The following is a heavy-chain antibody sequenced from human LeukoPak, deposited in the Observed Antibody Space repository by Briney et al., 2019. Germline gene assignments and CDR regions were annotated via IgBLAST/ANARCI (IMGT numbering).Heavy chain of an antibody. CDR2: IYYSGST. D-gene: IGHD6-6*01. J-gene: IGHJ4*02. Sequence: PSETLSLTCTVSGGSISSYYWSWIRQPPGKGLEWIGYIYYSGSTNYNPSLKSRVTISVDTSKNQFSLKLSSVTAADTAVYYCASSQTWPIAARSAFDYWGQGTLVTVSS. CDR1: GGSISSYY. CDR3: ASSQTWPIAARSAFDY. V-gene: IGHV4-59*08.